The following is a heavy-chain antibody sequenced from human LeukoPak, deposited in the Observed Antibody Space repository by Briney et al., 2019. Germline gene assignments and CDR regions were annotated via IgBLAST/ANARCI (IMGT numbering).Heavy chain of an antibody. CDR3: AKRPAITASDHFDY. CDR2: ITGSGGDT. CDR1: GFTFSGYA. D-gene: IGHD6-13*01. Sequence: GGSLRLSCAASGFTFSGYAMSWVRQAPGKGLEFVSTITGSGGDTYYAASVKGRFTVSRDNSKNTLYLQMASLRVEDTAVYYCAKRPAITASDHFDYWGQGILVTVSS. J-gene: IGHJ4*02. V-gene: IGHV3-23*01.